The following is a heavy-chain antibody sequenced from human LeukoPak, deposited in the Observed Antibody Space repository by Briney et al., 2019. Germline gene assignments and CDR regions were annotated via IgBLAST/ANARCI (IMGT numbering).Heavy chain of an antibody. V-gene: IGHV4-59*08. J-gene: IGHJ4*02. CDR2: ISYSGST. Sequence: PSETLSLTCTVSGGSISRHYWSWIRQPPGKGLEWIGYISYSGSTNYNPSLKSRVTISVDTSKNQFSLKLSSVTAADTAVFYCARHVGPGYSYGFDNWGQGTLVTVSS. CDR1: GGSISRHY. D-gene: IGHD5-18*01. CDR3: ARHVGPGYSYGFDN.